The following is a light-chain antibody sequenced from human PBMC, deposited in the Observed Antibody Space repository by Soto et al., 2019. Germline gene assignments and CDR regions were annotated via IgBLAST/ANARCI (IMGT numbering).Light chain of an antibody. CDR3: QQYGSFSPIT. CDR1: RSISNW. J-gene: IGKJ4*01. CDR2: DAS. Sequence: DIQMTQSPSTLSASVGDRVTITLRASRSISNWLAWYQQRPGIAPKLLIFDASILQSGVPSRFSGSGSGTEFTLSISRLKTDDFATYYCQQYGSFSPITFGGGTKVDIK. V-gene: IGKV1-5*01.